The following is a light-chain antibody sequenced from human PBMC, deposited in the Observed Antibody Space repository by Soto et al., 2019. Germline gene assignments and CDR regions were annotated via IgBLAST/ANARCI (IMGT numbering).Light chain of an antibody. CDR2: EVS. CDR3: SLFAGISTV. Sequence: QSVLTQPPSASGSPGQSVTISCTGTSSDVGGYNYVSWYQQHPGKAPKLVIYEVSKRPSGVPDRFSGSKSGNTASLTVSGLQAEDEADYYCSLFAGISTVFGTGTKVTVL. V-gene: IGLV2-8*01. J-gene: IGLJ1*01. CDR1: SSDVGGYNY.